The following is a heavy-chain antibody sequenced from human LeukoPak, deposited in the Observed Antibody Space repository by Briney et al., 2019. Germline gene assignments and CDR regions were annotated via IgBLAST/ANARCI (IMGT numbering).Heavy chain of an antibody. D-gene: IGHD3-3*01. CDR1: GFSLSTSGVG. CDR2: IYWDDDK. Sequence: SGPTLVKPTQTLTLTCTFSGFSLSTSGVGVGWIRQPPGKALEWLALIYWDDDKRYSPSLKGRLTITKDTSKNQVVLTMTHMDPVDTATYYCAHSKYDFWRGPYPENNWFDPWGQGTLVTVSS. V-gene: IGHV2-5*02. CDR3: AHSKYDFWRGPYPENNWFDP. J-gene: IGHJ5*02.